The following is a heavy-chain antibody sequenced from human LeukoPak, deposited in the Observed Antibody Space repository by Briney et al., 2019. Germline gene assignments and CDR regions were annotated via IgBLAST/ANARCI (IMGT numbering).Heavy chain of an antibody. CDR2: IYHSGST. D-gene: IGHD2-21*02. CDR3: ARNQAYCGGDCYFDF. Sequence: SETLSLTCAVSDYSISSAYYWGWIRQPPGKGLEWIGSIYHSGSTDYNPSLKSRVTISVDTSKNQFSLKLRSVTAADTAVYYCARNQAYCGGDCYFDFWGQGTLVTVSS. CDR1: DYSISSAYY. V-gene: IGHV4-38-2*01. J-gene: IGHJ4*02.